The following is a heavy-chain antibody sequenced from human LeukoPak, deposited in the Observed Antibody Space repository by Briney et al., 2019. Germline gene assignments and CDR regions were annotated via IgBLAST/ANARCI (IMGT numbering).Heavy chain of an antibody. CDR2: ISYSGST. D-gene: IGHD5-18*01. V-gene: IGHV4-39*01. CDR3: AKTWIPAPFDY. CDR1: GGSISSSSYY. Sequence: PSETLSLTCTVSGGSISSSSYYWGWIRQPPGKGLEWIGSISYSGSTFYNPSLKSRVTISVDTSKTQFSLKLSSVTAADTAVYYCAKTWIPAPFDYWCQGTLVTVSS. J-gene: IGHJ4*02.